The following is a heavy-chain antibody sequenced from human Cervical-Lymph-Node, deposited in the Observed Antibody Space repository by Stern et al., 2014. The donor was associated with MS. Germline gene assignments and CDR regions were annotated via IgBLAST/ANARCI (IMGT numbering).Heavy chain of an antibody. CDR3: ARGNFCSGESCYPAIDY. D-gene: IGHD2-15*01. V-gene: IGHV4-4*02. Sequence: QVQLQESGPGLAKPSGSLSLTCAVSGDSISGSNSWWAWVRQPPGMGLEWVGEIFHSESTLYNPSLKSRVTISLDKSKNPFSLNLNSVTAADTAVYYCARGNFCSGESCYPAIDYWGLGTLVTVSS. J-gene: IGHJ4*02. CDR2: IFHSEST. CDR1: GDSISGSNSW.